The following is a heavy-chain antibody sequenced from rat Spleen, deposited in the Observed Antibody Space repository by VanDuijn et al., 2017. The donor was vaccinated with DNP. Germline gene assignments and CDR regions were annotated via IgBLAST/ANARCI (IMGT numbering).Heavy chain of an antibody. J-gene: IGHJ4*01. V-gene: IGHV3-1*01. CDR1: GYSITSNY. CDR3: GRLRLEWEVRAMDA. CDR2: ISYSGST. Sequence: EVQLQESGPGLVKPSQSLSLTCSVTGYSITSNYWGWIRKFPGNKMEWIGHISYSGSTSYIPSLKSRISITRDTSKNHFFLQLNSVTTEDTATYYCGRLRLEWEVRAMDAWGQGTSFTVSS. D-gene: IGHD1-1*01.